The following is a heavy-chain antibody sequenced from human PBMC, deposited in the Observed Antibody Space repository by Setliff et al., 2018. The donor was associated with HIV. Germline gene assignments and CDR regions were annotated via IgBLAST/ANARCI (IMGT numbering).Heavy chain of an antibody. Sequence: GGSLRLSCAASGFTFSSYSMNWVRQAPGKGLEWVSFISGDSGAVAYADSVKGRFTISRDNARNSLYLQLNSLRAEDTAVYYCARDRGGSYTPLDFWGQGTLVTVSS. CDR3: ARDRGGSYTPLDF. D-gene: IGHD1-26*01. CDR1: GFTFSSYS. J-gene: IGHJ4*02. V-gene: IGHV3-48*01. CDR2: ISGDSGAV.